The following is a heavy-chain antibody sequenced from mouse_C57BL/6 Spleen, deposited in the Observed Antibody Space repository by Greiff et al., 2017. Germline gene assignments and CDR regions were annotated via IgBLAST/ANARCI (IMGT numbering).Heavy chain of an antibody. V-gene: IGHV1-61*01. CDR3: ARPGTYWYFDV. D-gene: IGHD4-1*01. CDR2: IYPSDSET. Sequence: QVQLQQPGAELVRPGSSVKLSCKASGYTFTSYWMDWVKQRPGQGLEWIGNIYPSDSETNYNQQFKDKATLTVDKSSSTAYMRLSSLTSADSAVYYCARPGTYWYFDVWGTGTTVTVSS. CDR1: GYTFTSYW. J-gene: IGHJ1*03.